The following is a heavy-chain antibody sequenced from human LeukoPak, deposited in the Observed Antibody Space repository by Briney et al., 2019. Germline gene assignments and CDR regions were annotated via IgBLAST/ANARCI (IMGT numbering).Heavy chain of an antibody. V-gene: IGHV3-74*01. D-gene: IGHD3-22*01. Sequence: PGGSLRLSCAASGLTFSSHWMHWVRQAPGKGLVWVSRITNDGSSTTYADSVKGRFTISRDNSKNTLYLQMNSLRAEDTAVYYCAEPEGGYYDIRPDWGQGTLVTVSS. CDR3: AEPEGGYYDIRPD. CDR1: GLTFSSHW. J-gene: IGHJ4*02. CDR2: ITNDGSST.